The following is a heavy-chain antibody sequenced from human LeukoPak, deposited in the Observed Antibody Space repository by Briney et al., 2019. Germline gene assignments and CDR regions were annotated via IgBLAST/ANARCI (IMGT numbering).Heavy chain of an antibody. J-gene: IGHJ6*02. CDR3: ARDLAAAGPNYYYYGMDV. Sequence: ASVKVSCKASGYTFTSYYMRWVRQAPGQGLEWMGIINPSGGSTSYAQKFQGRVTMTRDTSTSTVYMELSSLRSEDTAVYYCARDLAAAGPNYYYYGMDVWGQGTTVTVSS. V-gene: IGHV1-46*01. D-gene: IGHD6-13*01. CDR1: GYTFTSYY. CDR2: INPSGGST.